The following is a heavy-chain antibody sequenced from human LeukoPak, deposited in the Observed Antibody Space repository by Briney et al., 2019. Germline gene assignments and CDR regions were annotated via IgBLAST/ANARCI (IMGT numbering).Heavy chain of an antibody. CDR1: GFTFSDYY. CDR3: AKDRSYDFWSGQANFDY. Sequence: GGSLRLSCAASGFTFSDYYMSWIRQAPGKGLEWVSYISSSGSTIYYADSVKGRFTISRDNAKNTLSLQMNSLRAEDTAVYYCAKDRSYDFWSGQANFDYWGQGMLVTVSS. CDR2: ISSSGSTI. V-gene: IGHV3-11*01. D-gene: IGHD3-3*01. J-gene: IGHJ4*02.